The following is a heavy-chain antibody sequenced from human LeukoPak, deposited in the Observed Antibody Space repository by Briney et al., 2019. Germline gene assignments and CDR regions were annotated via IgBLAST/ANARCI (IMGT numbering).Heavy chain of an antibody. V-gene: IGHV3-33*01. D-gene: IGHD1-26*01. CDR2: IWYDGSNK. CDR3: ARDRSGSYDRGAFDI. J-gene: IGHJ3*02. Sequence: GRSLRLSCAASGFTFSNYGMHWVRQAPGKGLEWVAVIWYDGSNKYYADSVKGRFTISRDNSKNTLYLQMNSLRGEDTAVYYCARDRSGSYDRGAFDIWGQGTMVTVSS. CDR1: GFTFSNYG.